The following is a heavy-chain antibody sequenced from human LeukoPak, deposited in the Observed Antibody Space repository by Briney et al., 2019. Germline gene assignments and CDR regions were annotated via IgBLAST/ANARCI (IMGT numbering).Heavy chain of an antibody. Sequence: EASVKVSCKASGYTFTSYDINWVRQATGQGLEWMGWMNPNSGNTGYAQKFQGRVTMTRNTSISTAYMELSSLRSEDTAVYYCARVAQRIAAAFDNWFDPWGQGTLVTVSS. V-gene: IGHV1-8*01. CDR2: MNPNSGNT. J-gene: IGHJ5*02. CDR1: GYTFTSYD. D-gene: IGHD6-13*01. CDR3: ARVAQRIAAAFDNWFDP.